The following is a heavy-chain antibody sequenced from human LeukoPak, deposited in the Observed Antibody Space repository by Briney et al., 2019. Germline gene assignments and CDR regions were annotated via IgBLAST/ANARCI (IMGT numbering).Heavy chain of an antibody. CDR2: IAYTGTI. J-gene: IGHJ4*02. CDR1: GFAFSNYN. CDR3: ARDPHSLDY. V-gene: IGHV3-48*01. Sequence: GGSLRLSCAASGFAFSNYNMHWVRQAPGKGLEWVAYIAYTGTIHYADSVRGRFAISRDNAKSSLFLQLNSLRAEDTAVYYCARDPHSLDYWGQGTLVTVSS.